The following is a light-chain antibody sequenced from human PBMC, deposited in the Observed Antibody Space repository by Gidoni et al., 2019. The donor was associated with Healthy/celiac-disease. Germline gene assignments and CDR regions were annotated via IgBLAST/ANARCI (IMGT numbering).Light chain of an antibody. CDR1: SPNIGSHS. Sequence: QSVLTQPPSASGTPGQRVTISCSGSSPNIGSHSVNWYQQFPGTAPKLPIYSNDQRPSGVPDRFSGSKSGTSASLAISGLQSEDEADYYCAAWDDSLNALFGGGTKLTVL. J-gene: IGLJ2*01. CDR2: SND. V-gene: IGLV1-44*01. CDR3: AAWDDSLNAL.